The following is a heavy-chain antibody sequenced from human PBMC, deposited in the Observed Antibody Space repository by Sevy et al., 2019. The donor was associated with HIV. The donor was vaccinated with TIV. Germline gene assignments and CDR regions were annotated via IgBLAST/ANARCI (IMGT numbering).Heavy chain of an antibody. CDR3: ARAYCSGGRCYSLAY. J-gene: IGHJ4*02. CDR1: GYLFTSYR. V-gene: IGHV1-18*01. Sequence: ASVKVSCNASGYLFTSYRITWVRQAPGKRLELVGWISPHNGDTNYAQRVQDRVTMITDTSTTTAYMELRSLTSDDSAVYYCARAYCSGGRCYSLAYWGQGTLVTVSS. D-gene: IGHD2-15*01. CDR2: ISPHNGDT.